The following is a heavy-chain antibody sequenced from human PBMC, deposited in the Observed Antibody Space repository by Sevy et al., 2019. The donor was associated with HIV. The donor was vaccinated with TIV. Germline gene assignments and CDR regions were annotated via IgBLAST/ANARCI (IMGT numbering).Heavy chain of an antibody. CDR3: ARWGNSSGIDY. D-gene: IGHD3-22*01. V-gene: IGHV3-33*01. CDR1: GFYFG. J-gene: IGHJ4*02. CDR2: IWYDGINK. Sequence: SCTASGFYFGIHWVRQAPGKGLEWVALIWYDGINKDYADSVKGRFTISRDNSKNTVFLQMNSLRAEDTGMYYYARWGNSSGIDYWGQGTLVTVSS.